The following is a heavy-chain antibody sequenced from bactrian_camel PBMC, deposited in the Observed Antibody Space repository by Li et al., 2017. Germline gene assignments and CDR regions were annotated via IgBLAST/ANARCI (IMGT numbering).Heavy chain of an antibody. D-gene: IGHD6*01. V-gene: IGHV3S25*01. Sequence: QLVESGGGSVQAGGSLRLSCVASRSLYSGACVGWLRQAPGKERMRVAVIYPGRGETYYADSVKGRFTISRDSAKNTVYLEMNRLKPEDTAMYYCAGGRVLAGIECDFAIWGQGTQVTVS. J-gene: IGHJ6*01. CDR2: IYPGRGET. CDR3: AGGRVLAGIECDFAI. CDR1: RSLYSGAC.